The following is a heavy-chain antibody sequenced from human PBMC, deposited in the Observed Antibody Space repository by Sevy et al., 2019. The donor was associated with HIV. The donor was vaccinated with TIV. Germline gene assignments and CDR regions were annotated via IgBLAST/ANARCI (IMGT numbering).Heavy chain of an antibody. J-gene: IGHJ4*02. CDR2: IYWDDDI. Sequence: SGPTLVKPTQTLTLTCTFSGFALSTDGVGVGWVRRPPGKALEWLALIYWDDDIRYSPSLKSRLTITKDTSKNQVVLTMTNMVPVDTATYYGAYGGGSGPQNLGRYYFDHWGQGTLVTVSS. CDR3: AYGGGSGPQNLGRYYFDH. CDR1: GFALSTDGVG. V-gene: IGHV2-5*02. D-gene: IGHD3-10*01.